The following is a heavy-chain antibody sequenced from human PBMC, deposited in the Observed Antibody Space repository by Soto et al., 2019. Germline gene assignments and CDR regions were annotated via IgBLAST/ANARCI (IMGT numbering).Heavy chain of an antibody. Sequence: WQTLTLTCAIPGDSVSSNSASWNWIRQSPSRGLEWLGRTYYRSKWYNDYAVSVKSRITINPDTSKNQFSLQLNSATPEDTAVYYCAYDGHHDEHCGQGTRATDPS. CDR1: GDSVSSNSAS. J-gene: IGHJ4*02. CDR3: AYDGHHDEH. V-gene: IGHV6-1*01. D-gene: IGHD1-1*01. CDR2: TYYRSKWYN.